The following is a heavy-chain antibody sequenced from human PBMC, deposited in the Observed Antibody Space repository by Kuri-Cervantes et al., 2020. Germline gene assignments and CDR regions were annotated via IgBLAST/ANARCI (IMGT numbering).Heavy chain of an antibody. CDR3: ARLETSMAIFDY. V-gene: IGHV5-51*01. D-gene: IGHD5-18*01. J-gene: IGHJ4*02. CDR1: GHSLASDW. Sequence: GASLKISCKDSGHSLASDWIGWVRQKPGQGLEWIGIIYLGDSDTRYSPSFQGQVTISADKSISTTYLQWSSLKASDTAMYYCARLETSMAIFDYWSQGSPVTVSS. CDR2: IYLGDSDT.